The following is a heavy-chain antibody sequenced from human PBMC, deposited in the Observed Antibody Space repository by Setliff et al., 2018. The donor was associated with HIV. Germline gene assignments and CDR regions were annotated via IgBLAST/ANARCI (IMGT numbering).Heavy chain of an antibody. D-gene: IGHD2-8*01. Sequence: ASVKVSCKASGYSLSTYAIYWVRQAPGQGLEWMGWIDSNNGNRNFAQKFRGRVTMTTDIFTNTAYMEVRSLSFDDTAVYYCVRLTADRTNYYYYMDVWGKGTTVTVSS. CDR2: IDSNNGNR. V-gene: IGHV1-18*01. CDR3: VRLTADRTNYYYYMDV. CDR1: GYSLSTYA. J-gene: IGHJ6*03.